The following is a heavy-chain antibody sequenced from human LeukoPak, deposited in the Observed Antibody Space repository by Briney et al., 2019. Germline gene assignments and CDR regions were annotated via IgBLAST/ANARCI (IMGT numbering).Heavy chain of an antibody. CDR1: GGSFSGYY. J-gene: IGHJ6*03. Sequence: SETLSLTCAVYGGSFSGYYWSWIRQPAGKGLEWIGRIYTSGSTNYNPSLKSRVTISVDTSKNQFSLKLSSVTAADTAVYYCARVVVVVAATVYYYMDVWGKGTTATISS. CDR2: IYTSGST. D-gene: IGHD2-15*01. CDR3: ARVVVVVAATVYYYMDV. V-gene: IGHV4-59*10.